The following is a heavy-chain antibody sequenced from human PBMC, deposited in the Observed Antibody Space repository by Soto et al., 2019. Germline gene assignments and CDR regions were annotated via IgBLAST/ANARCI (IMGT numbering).Heavy chain of an antibody. CDR2: MNPNSGDT. Sequence: QVQLVQSGAEVKKPGASVKVSCKASGYTFTNYDFNWVRQATGQGLEWMGWMNPNSGDTGYAQKFQGRLTMTRDTSISTAYMELSSLRSEDTAVYYCGKDCSGGTCSQGYWGQGTLVTVSS. D-gene: IGHD2-15*01. V-gene: IGHV1-8*01. CDR3: GKDCSGGTCSQGY. J-gene: IGHJ4*02. CDR1: GYTFTNYD.